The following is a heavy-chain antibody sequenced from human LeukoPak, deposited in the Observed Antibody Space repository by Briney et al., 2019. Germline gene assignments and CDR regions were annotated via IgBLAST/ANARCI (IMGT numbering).Heavy chain of an antibody. J-gene: IGHJ4*02. CDR1: GFSFSSYG. Sequence: GGSLRLSCAAAGFSFSSYGMHWVRQAPGKGLEWVAFIWYDGSNQDYADSVKGRFTISRDNSKNTLDLQMNSLRAEDTAVYYCAKDPRFVAPRSIDYWGQGTLVTVSS. CDR3: AKDPRFVAPRSIDY. CDR2: IWYDGSNQ. V-gene: IGHV3-30*02. D-gene: IGHD3-10*02.